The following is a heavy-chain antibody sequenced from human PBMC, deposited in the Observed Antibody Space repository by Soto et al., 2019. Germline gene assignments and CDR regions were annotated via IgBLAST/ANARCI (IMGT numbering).Heavy chain of an antibody. CDR2: TYYRSRWYN. J-gene: IGHJ4*02. CDR3: ARDQGIVATITD. Sequence: SQTLSLTCVISGDSLSNNSAAWNWIRQSPSRGLEWLGRTYYRSRWYNHYAEPIKGRITINPDTSKNQFSLHLKSVTPEDSAVYYCARDQGIVATITDWGQGTLVTVSS. D-gene: IGHD5-12*01. CDR1: GDSLSNNSAA. V-gene: IGHV6-1*01.